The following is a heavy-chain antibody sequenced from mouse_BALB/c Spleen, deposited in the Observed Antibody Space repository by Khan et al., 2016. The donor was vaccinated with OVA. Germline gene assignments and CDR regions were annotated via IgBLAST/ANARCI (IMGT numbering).Heavy chain of an antibody. CDR1: GFSLTNYG. CDR2: IWSDGST. J-gene: IGHJ4*01. Sequence: QVQLKESGPGLVAPSQSLSITCTVSGFSLTNYGVHWVRQPPGKGLEWLVVIWSDGSTNYNSVLKSRLSISKDNSKSQVFLKMNSLQTDDTAIYYGARWFDGYSSLYAMDYWGQGTSVTVSS. CDR3: ARWFDGYSSLYAMDY. V-gene: IGHV2-6*02. D-gene: IGHD2-3*01.